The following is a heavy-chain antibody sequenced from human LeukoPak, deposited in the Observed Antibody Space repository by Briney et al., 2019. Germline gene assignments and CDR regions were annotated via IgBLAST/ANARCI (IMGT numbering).Heavy chain of an antibody. CDR2: MYYRGNT. D-gene: IGHD6-13*01. Sequence: PSETLSLTYTVSGGSISSYYWSWIRQPPGKGLEWIGYMYYRGNTNYDPSLKSRVTISIDTPNNQFSLKLSSVTAADTAVYYCATGVHGIAAAGDYYFDYWGQGTLVTVSS. V-gene: IGHV4-59*01. J-gene: IGHJ4*02. CDR1: GGSISSYY. CDR3: ATGVHGIAAAGDYYFDY.